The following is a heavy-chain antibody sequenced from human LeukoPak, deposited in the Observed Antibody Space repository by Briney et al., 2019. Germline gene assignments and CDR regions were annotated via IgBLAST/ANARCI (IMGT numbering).Heavy chain of an antibody. Sequence: SETLSLTCTVSGGSISSSSYYWGWIRQPPGKGLEWIGSIYYSGSTYYNPSLKSRVTISVDTSKNQFSLKLSSVTAADTAVYYCARQGPRNWFDPWGQGTLVTVSS. CDR1: GGSISSSSYY. J-gene: IGHJ5*02. CDR2: IYYSGST. CDR3: ARQGPRNWFDP. V-gene: IGHV4-39*01.